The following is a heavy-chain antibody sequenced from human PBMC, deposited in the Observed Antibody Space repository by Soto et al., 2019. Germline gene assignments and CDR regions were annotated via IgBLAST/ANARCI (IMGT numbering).Heavy chain of an antibody. D-gene: IGHD5-12*01. J-gene: IGHJ5*02. CDR3: ARDPVYSGYDRWFDP. CDR2: IYYSGST. V-gene: IGHV4-59*01. Sequence: SETLSLTCTVSGGSISSYYWSWIRHPPGKGLEWIGYIYYSGSTNYNPSLKSRVTISVDTSKNQFSLKLSSVTAADTAVYYCARDPVYSGYDRWFDPWGQGTLVTVSS. CDR1: GGSISSYY.